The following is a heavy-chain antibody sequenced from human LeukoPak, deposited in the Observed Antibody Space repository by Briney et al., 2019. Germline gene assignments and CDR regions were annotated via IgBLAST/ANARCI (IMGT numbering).Heavy chain of an antibody. CDR1: GFTFSTYE. D-gene: IGHD6-19*01. CDR2: IGNSGNTI. V-gene: IGHV3-48*03. J-gene: IGHJ4*02. CDR3: ARADLAVVPVFDY. Sequence: PGGSLRLSCAASGFTFSTYEMNWVRQAPGKGLEGVAYIGNSGNTIYYADSVTGRFTISRDNAKNSLYLQMNSLRAEDTAVYYCARADLAVVPVFDYWGQGTLVTVSS.